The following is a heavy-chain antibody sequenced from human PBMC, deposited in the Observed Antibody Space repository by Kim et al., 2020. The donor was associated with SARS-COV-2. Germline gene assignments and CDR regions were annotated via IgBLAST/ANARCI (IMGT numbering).Heavy chain of an antibody. D-gene: IGHD5-12*01. CDR3: ARIQVATTRTGFDS. V-gene: IGHV1-3*01. Sequence: ASVKVSCKASGYTFTSYPIHWVRQAPGQRLEWMGWINAGNGNTKFSQKFQGRVTITRDKSASTAYMELSSLRSEDTAVYYCARIQVATTRTGFDSWGQGTLVTVSS. J-gene: IGHJ4*02. CDR2: INAGNGNT. CDR1: GYTFTSYP.